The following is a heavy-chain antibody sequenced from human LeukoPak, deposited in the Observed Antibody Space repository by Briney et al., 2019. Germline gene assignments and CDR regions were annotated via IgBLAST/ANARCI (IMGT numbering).Heavy chain of an antibody. V-gene: IGHV1-18*01. CDR1: GYTFTSYG. Sequence: ASVKVSCKASGYTFTSYGIGWVRQAPGQGLEWMGWISAYNGNTNYAQKLQGRVTMTTDTSTSTAYMELRSLRSDDTAVYYCARVRYYYGSGPRSGAFDIWGQGTMVTVSS. CDR3: ARVRYYYGSGPRSGAFDI. J-gene: IGHJ3*02. D-gene: IGHD3-10*01. CDR2: ISAYNGNT.